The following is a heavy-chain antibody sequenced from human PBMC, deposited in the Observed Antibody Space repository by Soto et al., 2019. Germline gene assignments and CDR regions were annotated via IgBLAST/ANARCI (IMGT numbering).Heavy chain of an antibody. D-gene: IGHD1-26*01. J-gene: IGHJ5*02. CDR2: IIPILTRT. Sequence: QVQLVQSGAEVRKPGSSVKVSCKASGGTFSIYTITWVRQAPGQGPECMGRIIPILTRTDYTQRFQGRVTIXVHXSTSTAFMELDNLTSDDTATYYCVRGGEGGTYYDLWGQGTLVTVSS. CDR3: VRGGEGGTYYDL. V-gene: IGHV1-69*08. CDR1: GGTFSIYT.